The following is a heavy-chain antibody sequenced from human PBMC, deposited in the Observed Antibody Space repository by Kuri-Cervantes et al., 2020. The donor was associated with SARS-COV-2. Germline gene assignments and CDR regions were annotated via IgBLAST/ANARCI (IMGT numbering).Heavy chain of an antibody. V-gene: IGHV4-34*01. CDR2: INHSGST. D-gene: IGHD3-22*01. Sequence: GSLRLSCAVFGGSFSAYYWNWIRQLPGKGLECIGEINHSGSTNYNPSLNSRVTISIDTSNNHFSLRPSSVTAADTAVYYCARTAGPDSSGYHDAFDIWGQGTMVTVSS. CDR3: ARTAGPDSSGYHDAFDI. CDR1: GGSFSAYY. J-gene: IGHJ3*02.